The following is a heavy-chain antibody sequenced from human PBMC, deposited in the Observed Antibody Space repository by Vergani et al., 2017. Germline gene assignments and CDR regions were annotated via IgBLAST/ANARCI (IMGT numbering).Heavy chain of an antibody. D-gene: IGHD5-18*01. Sequence: QVQLVQSGAEVKKPGASVKVSCKASGYTFTSYGISWVRQAPGQGLEWMGWISAYNGNTNYAQKLQGRVTMTTDTSTSTAYMELRSLRSDDTAVYYCARVPLLSRDTAMPYYYGMDVWGQGTTVTVSS. CDR3: ARVPLLSRDTAMPYYYGMDV. V-gene: IGHV1-18*01. CDR2: ISAYNGNT. CDR1: GYTFTSYG. J-gene: IGHJ6*02.